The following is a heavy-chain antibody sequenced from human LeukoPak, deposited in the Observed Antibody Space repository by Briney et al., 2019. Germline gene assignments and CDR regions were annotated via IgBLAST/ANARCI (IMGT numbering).Heavy chain of an antibody. CDR3: ASPGAVAGS. Sequence: SQTLSLTCTVSGGSTSSGDYYWNWIRQPPGKGLEWVGYIYDSGSTYYNPSLKSRVTISVDTSKNQFSLKLSSVTAADTAVYYCASPGAVAGSWGQGTLVTVSS. V-gene: IGHV4-30-4*01. CDR1: GGSTSSGDYY. D-gene: IGHD6-19*01. CDR2: IYDSGST. J-gene: IGHJ5*02.